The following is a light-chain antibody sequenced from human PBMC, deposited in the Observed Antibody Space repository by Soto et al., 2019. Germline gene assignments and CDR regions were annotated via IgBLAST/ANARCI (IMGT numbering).Light chain of an antibody. CDR2: DVD. CDR3: NSYTSASTYV. V-gene: IGLV2-8*01. CDR1: SSDVGRYNH. J-gene: IGLJ1*01. Sequence: QSALTQPPSASGSPGQSVTISCTGSSSDVGRYNHVSWYQQHPGKAPKLIIFDVDKRPSGVPDRFSGSKSVNTASLTVSGLQAEDEADYYCNSYTSASTYVFGTGTKVTVL.